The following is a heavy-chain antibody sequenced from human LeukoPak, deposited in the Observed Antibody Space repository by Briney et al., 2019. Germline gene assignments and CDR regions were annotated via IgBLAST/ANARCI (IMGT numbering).Heavy chain of an antibody. D-gene: IGHD1-1*01. J-gene: IGHJ5*01. CDR1: GGSVSSLS. CDR2: IQASGDT. Sequence: SENRLLTWTISGGSVSSLSWSWIRQPPGKRLEWIGYIQASGDTSFNPALKSRVTVSVDTSKNEFSLHLSSVTAADTAVYYCARLVRNWNDHFDSWGQGILVTVSS. CDR3: ARLVRNWNDHFDS. V-gene: IGHV4-4*09.